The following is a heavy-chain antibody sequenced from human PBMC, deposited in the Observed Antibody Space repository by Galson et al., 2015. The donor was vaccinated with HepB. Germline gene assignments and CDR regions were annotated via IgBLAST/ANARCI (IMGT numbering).Heavy chain of an antibody. D-gene: IGHD2-15*01. J-gene: IGHJ3*02. CDR1: GGTFSSYA. CDR2: IIPIFGTA. V-gene: IGHV1-69*01. CDR3: ARDPPYCSGGSCSDAFDI. Sequence: GGTFSSYAISWVRQAPGQGLEWMGGIIPIFGTANYAQKFQGRVTITADESTSTAYMELSSLRSEDTAVYYCARDPPYCSGGSCSDAFDIWGQGTMVTVSS.